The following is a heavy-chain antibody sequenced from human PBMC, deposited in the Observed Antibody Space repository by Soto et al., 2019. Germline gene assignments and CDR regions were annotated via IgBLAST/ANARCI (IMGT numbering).Heavy chain of an antibody. D-gene: IGHD1-26*01. V-gene: IGHV3-30*18. Sequence: GGSLRLSCAASGLTFSSYGMHWVRQAPGKGLEWVAVISYDGSNKYYADTVKGRFTISSDNSKNTLYLQMNSLRAEDTAVYYCAKALRGARNYYYYDMDVWGHGTTVTAS. CDR1: GLTFSSYG. CDR2: ISYDGSNK. J-gene: IGHJ6*02. CDR3: AKALRGARNYYYYDMDV.